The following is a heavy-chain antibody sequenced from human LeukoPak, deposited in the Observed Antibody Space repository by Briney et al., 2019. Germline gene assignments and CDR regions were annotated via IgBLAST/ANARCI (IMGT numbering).Heavy chain of an antibody. CDR1: GFTFSSYW. Sequence: GGSLRLSCAASGFTFSSYWMGWVRQAPGKGLEWVANIKQDGSEKYYVDSVKGRFTISRDNAKNSLYLQMNSLRAEDTAVYYCARDRDGDYASPKLDYWGQGTLVTVSS. J-gene: IGHJ4*02. CDR3: ARDRDGDYASPKLDY. D-gene: IGHD4-17*01. V-gene: IGHV3-7*01. CDR2: IKQDGSEK.